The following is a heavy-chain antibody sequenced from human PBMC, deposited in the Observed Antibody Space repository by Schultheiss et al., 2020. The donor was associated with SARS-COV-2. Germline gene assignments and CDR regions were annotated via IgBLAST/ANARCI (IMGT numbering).Heavy chain of an antibody. V-gene: IGHV4-34*01. CDR2: INHSGST. Sequence: SETLSLTCTVSGGSISSYYWSWIRQPPGKGLEWIGEINHSGSTNYNPSLKSRVTISVDTSKNQFSLKLTSLTAADTAVYFCARAGYTAVPRYWNFDLWGRGTLVTVSS. D-gene: IGHD5-18*01. J-gene: IGHJ2*01. CDR1: GGSISSYY. CDR3: ARAGYTAVPRYWNFDL.